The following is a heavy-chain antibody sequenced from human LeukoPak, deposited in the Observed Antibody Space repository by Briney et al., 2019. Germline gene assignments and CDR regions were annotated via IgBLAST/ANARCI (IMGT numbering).Heavy chain of an antibody. V-gene: IGHV1-69*04. J-gene: IGHJ5*02. Sequence: SVKVSCKASGGTFSSYAISWVRQAPGQGLECMGRIIPILGIANYAQKFQGRVTITADKSTSTAYMELSSLRSEDTAVYYCARDITPQEFTLTMYPWGQGTLVTVSS. CDR2: IIPILGIA. CDR1: GGTFSSYA. D-gene: IGHD4-17*01. CDR3: ARDITPQEFTLTMYP.